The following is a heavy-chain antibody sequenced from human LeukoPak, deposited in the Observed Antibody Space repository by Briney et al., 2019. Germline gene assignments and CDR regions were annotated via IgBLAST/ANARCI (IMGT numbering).Heavy chain of an antibody. V-gene: IGHV4-34*01. CDR2: INLSGST. J-gene: IGHJ5*02. D-gene: IGHD3-10*01. Sequence: SETLSLTCAVYGGSFSGHYWSWIRQPPGKGLEWIGEINLSGSTNYNPSLKGRVTISVDTTKNQFSLKLSSATAADTAVYYCARVIWFGELSNNWFDPWGQGTLVTVSS. CDR1: GGSFSGHY. CDR3: ARVIWFGELSNNWFDP.